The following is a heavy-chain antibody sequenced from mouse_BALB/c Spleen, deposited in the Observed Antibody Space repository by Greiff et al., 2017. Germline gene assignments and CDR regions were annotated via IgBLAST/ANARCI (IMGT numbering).Heavy chain of an antibody. CDR1: GYTFTSYW. CDR3: ARGYGNHY. CDR2: INPSTGYT. Sequence: QVQLKQSGADLAKPGASVKMSCKASGYTFTSYWMHWVKQRPGQGLEWIGYINPSTGYTEYNQKFKDKATLTADKSSSTAYMQLSSLTSEDSAVYYCARGYGNHYWGQGTTLTVSS. D-gene: IGHD2-1*01. J-gene: IGHJ2*01. V-gene: IGHV1-7*01.